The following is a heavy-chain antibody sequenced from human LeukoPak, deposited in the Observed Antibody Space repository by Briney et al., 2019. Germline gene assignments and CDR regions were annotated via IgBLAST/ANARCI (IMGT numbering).Heavy chain of an antibody. D-gene: IGHD6-13*01. CDR2: IYGDNNV. J-gene: IGHJ4*02. CDR3: AKDKSSSWDLYFDY. V-gene: IGHV3-53*05. CDR1: GFHVRTSF. Sequence: GGSLRLSCAASGFHVRTSFMSWVRQAPGEGLEWVALIYGDNNVDSADSVKGRFTISRDNSKNTLYLQMNSLRAEDTAVYYCAKDKSSSWDLYFDYWGQGTLVTVSS.